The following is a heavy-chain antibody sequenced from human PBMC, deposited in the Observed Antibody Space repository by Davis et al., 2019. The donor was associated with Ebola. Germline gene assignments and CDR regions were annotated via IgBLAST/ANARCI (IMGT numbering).Heavy chain of an antibody. D-gene: IGHD3-3*01. CDR1: GFTFSDYY. J-gene: IGHJ4*02. V-gene: IGHV3-11*01. CDR2: ISSSGSTI. Sequence: GGSLRLSCAASGFTFSDYYMNWIRQAPGKGLEWVSYISSSGSTIYYADSVKGRFTISRDNAKNSLYLQMNSLRAEDTAVYYCARDIALYYDFWSGTFDYWGQGTLVTVSS. CDR3: ARDIALYYDFWSGTFDY.